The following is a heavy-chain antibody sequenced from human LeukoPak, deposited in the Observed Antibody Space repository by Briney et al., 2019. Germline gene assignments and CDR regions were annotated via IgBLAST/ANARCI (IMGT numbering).Heavy chain of an antibody. Sequence: ASVKVSCKASGYTFTGYYMHWVRQAPGQGLEWMGWINPKHGGTHYAQKFQDRVSMTRDTSISTAYMELSRLKSDDTAVYYCARPEGGYYTDFHSLGQGTLVTVSS. CDR2: INPKHGGT. V-gene: IGHV1-2*02. CDR1: GYTFTGYY. D-gene: IGHD3-3*01. J-gene: IGHJ4*02. CDR3: ARPEGGYYTDFHS.